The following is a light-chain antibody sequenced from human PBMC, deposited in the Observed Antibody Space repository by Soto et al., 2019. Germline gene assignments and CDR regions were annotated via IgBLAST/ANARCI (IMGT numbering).Light chain of an antibody. V-gene: IGKV1-5*03. Sequence: DIQMTQSPSTLSGSVGDRVTITCRASQTISSWLAWYQQKPGKAPKLLIYKASTLKSGVPSRFSGSGSGTAVTLAISSLQPDDFAPSYCQHYDSYSVAFGQGTKLEL. J-gene: IGKJ1*01. CDR2: KAS. CDR3: QHYDSYSVA. CDR1: QTISSW.